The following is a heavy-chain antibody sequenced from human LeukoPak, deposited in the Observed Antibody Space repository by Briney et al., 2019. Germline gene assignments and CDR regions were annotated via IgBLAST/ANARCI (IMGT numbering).Heavy chain of an antibody. Sequence: PSETLSLTCTVSGGSISSSSYYWGWIRQPPGKGLEWIGSIYYSGSTYYNPSLKSRVTISVDTSKNQFSLKLSSVTAADTAVYYCARVGNYYDSSGYIDYWGQGTLVTVSS. D-gene: IGHD3-22*01. CDR1: GGSISSSSYY. J-gene: IGHJ4*02. CDR2: IYYSGST. V-gene: IGHV4-39*07. CDR3: ARVGNYYDSSGYIDY.